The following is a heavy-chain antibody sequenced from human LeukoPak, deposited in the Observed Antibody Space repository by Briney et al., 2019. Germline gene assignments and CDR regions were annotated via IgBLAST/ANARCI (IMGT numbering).Heavy chain of an antibody. V-gene: IGHV3-48*01. D-gene: IGHD2-2*01. CDR1: GFTFSSYS. J-gene: IGHJ4*02. CDR3: AREGGGYCSSTSCYGWY. CDR2: ISSSSSTI. Sequence: PGGSLRLSCAASGFTFSSYSMNWVRQAPGKGLEWVSYISSSSSTIYYADSVKGRFTISRDNAKNSLYLQMNSLRAEDTAVYYCAREGGGYCSSTSCYGWYWGQGTLVIVSS.